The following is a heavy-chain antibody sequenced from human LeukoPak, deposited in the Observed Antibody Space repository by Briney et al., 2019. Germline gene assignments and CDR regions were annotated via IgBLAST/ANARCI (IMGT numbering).Heavy chain of an antibody. CDR3: AGDILTGFDY. Sequence: GGSLRLSCAASGFTFSSYGMHWVRQAPGKGLEWVAVISYDGSNKYYADSVKGRFTISRDNSKNTLYLQMNSLRAEDTAVYYCAGDILTGFDYWGQGTLVTVSS. V-gene: IGHV3-30*03. CDR2: ISYDGSNK. D-gene: IGHD3-9*01. CDR1: GFTFSSYG. J-gene: IGHJ4*02.